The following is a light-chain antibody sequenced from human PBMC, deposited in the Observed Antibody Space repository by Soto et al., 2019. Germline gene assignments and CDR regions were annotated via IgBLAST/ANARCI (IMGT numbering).Light chain of an antibody. CDR1: QSVSSY. CDR3: QQYNNWHPIT. Sequence: EIVFTQSPATLSLSPGERATLSCRASQSVSSYLAWYQQKPGQATRLIIYDASNRANGIPARFSGSGSGTEFTLTISSLQSEDFAVYYCQQYNNWHPITFGQGTRLEIK. J-gene: IGKJ5*01. V-gene: IGKV3-11*01. CDR2: DAS.